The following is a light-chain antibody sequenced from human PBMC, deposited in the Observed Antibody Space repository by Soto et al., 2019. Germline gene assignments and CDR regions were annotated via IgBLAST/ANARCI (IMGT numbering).Light chain of an antibody. Sequence: QSVLTQPPSVSGAPGQRITISCTGSSSNIGAGYDVHWYQQLPGTAPKLLLYGNTNRPSGVPDRFSGSKSGTSASLAITGLQAEDEADYYCSSYAGSSNVFGTGTKVTVL. CDR3: SSYAGSSNV. V-gene: IGLV1-40*01. CDR1: SSNIGAGYD. J-gene: IGLJ1*01. CDR2: GNT.